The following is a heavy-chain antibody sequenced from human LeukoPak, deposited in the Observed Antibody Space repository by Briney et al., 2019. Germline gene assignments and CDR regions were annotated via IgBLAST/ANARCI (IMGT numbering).Heavy chain of an antibody. CDR1: GYTFTSYG. CDR3: ARETGYYDSSGYYNDY. CDR2: VSAYNGNT. V-gene: IGHV1-18*01. Sequence: GASVKVSCKASGYTFTSYGISWVRQAPGQGLEWMGWVSAYNGNTNYAQKLQGRVTMTTDTSTSTAYMELRSLRSDDTAVYYCARETGYYDSSGYYNDYWGQGTLVTVSS. J-gene: IGHJ4*02. D-gene: IGHD3-22*01.